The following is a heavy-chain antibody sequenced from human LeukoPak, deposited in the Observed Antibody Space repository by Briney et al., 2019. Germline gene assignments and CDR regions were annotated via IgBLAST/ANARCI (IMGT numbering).Heavy chain of an antibody. J-gene: IGHJ4*02. V-gene: IGHV3-21*01. D-gene: IGHD6-6*01. CDR3: ARDLSIAARIPFDY. Sequence: GGSLRLSCAASGFTFSSYSVNWVRQAPGKGLEWVSSISSSSSYINYADSVKGRFTISRDNAKNSLYLQMNSLRAEDTAVYYCARDLSIAARIPFDYWGQGTLVTVSS. CDR2: ISSSSSYI. CDR1: GFTFSSYS.